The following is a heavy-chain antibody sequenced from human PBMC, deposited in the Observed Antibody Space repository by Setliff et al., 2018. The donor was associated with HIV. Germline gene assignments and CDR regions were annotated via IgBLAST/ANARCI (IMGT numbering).Heavy chain of an antibody. V-gene: IGHV3-30*02. CDR2: IRHNGRNQ. J-gene: IGHJ5*02. D-gene: IGHD1-26*01. CDR3: ARSQWEVPILSWLDP. CDR1: GFTFSSYG. Sequence: GGSLRLSCAASGFTFSSYGMHWVRQGPGKGLEWVAFIRHNGRNQYYAESVKGRFTVSRDNSKNTLFLQMDSLNHEDTALYFCARSQWEVPILSWLDPWGQGTSVTVSS.